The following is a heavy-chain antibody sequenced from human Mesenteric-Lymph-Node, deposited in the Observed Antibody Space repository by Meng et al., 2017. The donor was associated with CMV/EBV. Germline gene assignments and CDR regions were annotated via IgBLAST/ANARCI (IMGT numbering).Heavy chain of an antibody. J-gene: IGHJ4*02. D-gene: IGHD3-9*01. CDR2: ISGSGGST. V-gene: IGHV3-23*01. Sequence: LSCAASGFTFYSYAIGWVRQAPGKGLEWVSNISGSGGSTDYADSVKGRFSISRDNSKNTLYLQMNSLRADDTAVYYCVKRYFAYYFDYWGQGTLVTVSS. CDR1: GFTFYSYA. CDR3: VKRYFAYYFDY.